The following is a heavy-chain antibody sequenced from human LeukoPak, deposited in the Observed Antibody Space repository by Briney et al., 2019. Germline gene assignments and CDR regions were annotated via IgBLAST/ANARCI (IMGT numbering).Heavy chain of an antibody. CDR1: GYTFTSYD. J-gene: IGHJ6*03. D-gene: IGHD5-18*01. V-gene: IGHV1-8*01. CDR3: ARGGVDTDNYYYYYMDV. CDR2: MNPNSGNT. Sequence: GSVEVSCKASGYTFTSYDINWVRQATGQGLEWMGWMNPNSGNTGYAQKFQGRVTMTRTTSISTAYMELSSLRSDDTAVYYCARGGVDTDNYYYYYMDVWGKGTTVTVSS.